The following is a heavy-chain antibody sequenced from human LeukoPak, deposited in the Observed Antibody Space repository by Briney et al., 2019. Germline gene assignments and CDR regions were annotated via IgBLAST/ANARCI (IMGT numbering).Heavy chain of an antibody. CDR3: ARGGSSWYSRGYFDY. CDR1: GYTFTGYY. J-gene: IGHJ4*02. Sequence: ASVKVSCKASGYTFTGYYMHWVRQAPGQGLEWMGWINPNSGGTNYAQKFQGWVTMTRDTSISTAYMELSRLRSDDTAVYYCARGGSSWYSRGYFDYWGQGTLVTVSS. V-gene: IGHV1-2*04. D-gene: IGHD6-13*01. CDR2: INPNSGGT.